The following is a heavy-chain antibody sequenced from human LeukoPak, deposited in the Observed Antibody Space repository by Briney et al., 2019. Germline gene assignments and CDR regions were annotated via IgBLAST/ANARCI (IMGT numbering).Heavy chain of an antibody. Sequence: SETLSLTCTVSGGSISSGGYYWSWIRQPPGKGLEWIGYIYHSGSTYYNPSLKSRVTISVDRSKNQFSLKLSSVTAADTAVYYCARDQGQRRKDIVVVPAATGPFDPWGQGTLVTVSS. CDR1: GGSISSGGYY. CDR3: ARDQGQRRKDIVVVPAATGPFDP. J-gene: IGHJ5*02. D-gene: IGHD2-2*01. V-gene: IGHV4-30-2*01. CDR2: IYHSGST.